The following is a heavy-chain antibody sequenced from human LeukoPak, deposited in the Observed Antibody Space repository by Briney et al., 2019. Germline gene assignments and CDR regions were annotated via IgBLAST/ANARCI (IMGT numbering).Heavy chain of an antibody. CDR3: ARGLYYYDSSGY. CDR1: GGSISSYY. CDR2: IYYSGST. V-gene: IGHV4-59*01. J-gene: IGHJ4*02. D-gene: IGHD3-22*01. Sequence: SETLSLTYTVSGGSISSYYWSWIRQPPGKGLEWIGYIYYSGSTNYNPSLKSRVTISVDTSKNQFSLKLSSVTAADTAVYYCARGLYYYDSSGYWGQGTLVTVSS.